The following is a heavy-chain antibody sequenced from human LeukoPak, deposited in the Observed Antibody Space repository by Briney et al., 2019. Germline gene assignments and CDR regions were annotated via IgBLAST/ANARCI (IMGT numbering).Heavy chain of an antibody. CDR3: ARVRGYSGYINDAFDI. J-gene: IGHJ3*02. D-gene: IGHD5-12*01. V-gene: IGHV4-39*07. CDR1: GGSISSSSYY. Sequence: SETLSLTCTVSGGSISSSSYYWGWLRQPPGKGLEWIGSIYYSGSTYYNPSLKSRVTISVDTSKNQFSLKLSSVTAADTAVYYCARVRGYSGYINDAFDIWGQGTMVTVSS. CDR2: IYYSGST.